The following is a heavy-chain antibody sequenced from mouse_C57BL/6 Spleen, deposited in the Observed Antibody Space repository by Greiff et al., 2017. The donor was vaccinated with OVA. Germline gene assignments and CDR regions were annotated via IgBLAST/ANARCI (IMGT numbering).Heavy chain of an antibody. CDR3: ARDYYGVFDY. Sequence: QVQLQQPGAELVMPGASVKLSCKASGYTFTSYWMHWVKQRPGQGLEWIGEIDPSDSYTNYNQKFKGKSTLTVDKSSSTAYMQLSSLTSDDSAVYYCARDYYGVFDYWGQGTTLTVSS. V-gene: IGHV1-69*01. CDR1: GYTFTSYW. D-gene: IGHD1-1*01. J-gene: IGHJ2*01. CDR2: IDPSDSYT.